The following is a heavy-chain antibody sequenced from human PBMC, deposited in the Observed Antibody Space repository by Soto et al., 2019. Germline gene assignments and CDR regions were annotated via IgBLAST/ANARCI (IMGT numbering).Heavy chain of an antibody. J-gene: IGHJ4*02. Sequence: VGLLRLSFEASGLIFSDFAMTWFRQAPGKGLEWVSTTSGNGGSTYFAAPIKGRFKISRDNSKNLLYLQMRSLRDEDTAKYYCAKEGYRGGGYFLDSWGQGTPVTVSS. CDR1: GLIFSDFA. CDR3: AKEGYRGGGYFLDS. CDR2: TSGNGGST. D-gene: IGHD6-19*01. V-gene: IGHV3-23*01.